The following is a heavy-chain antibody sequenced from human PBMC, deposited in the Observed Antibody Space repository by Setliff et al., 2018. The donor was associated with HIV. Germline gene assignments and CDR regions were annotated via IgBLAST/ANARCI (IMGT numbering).Heavy chain of an antibody. Sequence: PSETLSLTCTVSGGSTSTSGYYWGWIRQPPGKGREWIGSIYSSWSTYYNPSLKSRVTISVDTSKNQFSLKLKSVTAADTAVYYCATSAESGFGIHWGVFNIWGQGTRVTVSS. D-gene: IGHD3-10*01. CDR2: IYSSWST. J-gene: IGHJ3*02. CDR1: GGSTSTSGYY. V-gene: IGHV4-39*01. CDR3: ATSAESGFGIHWGVFNI.